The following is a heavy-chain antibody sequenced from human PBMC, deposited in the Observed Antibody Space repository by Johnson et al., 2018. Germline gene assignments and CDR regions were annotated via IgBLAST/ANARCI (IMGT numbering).Heavy chain of an antibody. Sequence: QLVESGGGLVQPGGSLRLSCVASGFTFSDHYMDWVRQAPGKGLEWVGRTRDKSNSYTTEYAASVKGRFTISRDDSKNSLYLQMNSLKTEDTAVYYCVSASGITYPYFQHWGQGTLVTVSS. J-gene: IGHJ1*01. CDR2: TRDKSNSYTT. D-gene: IGHD3-10*01. V-gene: IGHV3-72*01. CDR3: VSASGITYPYFQH. CDR1: GFTFSDHY.